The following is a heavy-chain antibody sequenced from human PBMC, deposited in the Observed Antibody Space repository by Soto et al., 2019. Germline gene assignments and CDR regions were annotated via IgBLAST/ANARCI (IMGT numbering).Heavy chain of an antibody. CDR3: ARAGQLWPYYFDY. J-gene: IGHJ4*02. Sequence: SETLSLTCTVSGGSISSYYWSWIRQPPGKGLEWIGYIYYSGSTNYNPSLKRRVTIAVDTSKNQFSLKLSSVTAADAAVYDCARAGQLWPYYFDYWGQGTLVTVSS. CDR2: IYYSGST. V-gene: IGHV4-59*01. D-gene: IGHD5-18*01. CDR1: GGSISSYY.